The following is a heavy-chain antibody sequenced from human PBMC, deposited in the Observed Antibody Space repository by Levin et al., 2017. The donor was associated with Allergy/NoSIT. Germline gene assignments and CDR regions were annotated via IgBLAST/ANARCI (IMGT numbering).Heavy chain of an antibody. CDR2: IYTSGST. J-gene: IGHJ5*02. Sequence: SETLSLTCTVSGGSISSGSYYWSWIRQPAGKGLEWIGRIYTSGSTNYNPSLKSRVTISVDTSKNQFSLKLSSVTAADTAVYYWARGVVVVAATNNWFDPWGQGTLVTVSS. V-gene: IGHV4-61*02. CDR3: ARGVVVVAATNNWFDP. D-gene: IGHD2-15*01. CDR1: GGSISSGSYY.